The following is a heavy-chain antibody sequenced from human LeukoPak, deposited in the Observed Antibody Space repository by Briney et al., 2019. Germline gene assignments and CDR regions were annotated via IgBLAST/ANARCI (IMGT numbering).Heavy chain of an antibody. CDR3: ASGRWAADWSPAFDI. CDR2: IYHSGST. CDR1: GYSISSGYY. J-gene: IGHJ3*02. D-gene: IGHD6-13*01. V-gene: IGHV4-38-2*02. Sequence: SETPSLTCTVSGYSISSGYYWGWIRQPPGKGLEWIGSIYHSGSTYYNPSLKSRVTISVDTSKNQFSLKLSSVTAADTAVYYCASGRWAADWSPAFDIWGQGTMVTVSS.